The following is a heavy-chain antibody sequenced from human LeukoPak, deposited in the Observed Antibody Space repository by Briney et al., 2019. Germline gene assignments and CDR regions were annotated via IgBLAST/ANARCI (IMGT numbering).Heavy chain of an antibody. V-gene: IGHV1-24*01. CDR3: APHAMVRGVIIPSDY. D-gene: IGHD3-10*01. J-gene: IGHJ4*02. Sequence: ASVKVSCKVSGYTLTELSMHWVRQSPGKGLEWMGGVDPEDGETIYAQKFQGRVTMTEDTSTDTAYMELSSLRSEDTAVYYCAPHAMVRGVIIPSDYWGQGTLVTVSS. CDR2: VDPEDGET. CDR1: GYTLTELS.